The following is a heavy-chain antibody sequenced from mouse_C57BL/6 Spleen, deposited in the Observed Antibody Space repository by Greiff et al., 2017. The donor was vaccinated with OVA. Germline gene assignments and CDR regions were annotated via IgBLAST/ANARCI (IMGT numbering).Heavy chain of an antibody. Sequence: VQLKESGPGLVKPSQSLSLTCSVTGYSITSGYYWNWIRQFPGNKLEWMGYISYDGSNNYNPSLKNRISITRDTSKNQFFLKLNSVTTEDTATYYCARDANEAWFAYWGQGTLVTVSA. CDR2: ISYDGSN. J-gene: IGHJ3*01. CDR1: GYSITSGYY. D-gene: IGHD6-1*01. V-gene: IGHV3-6*01. CDR3: ARDANEAWFAY.